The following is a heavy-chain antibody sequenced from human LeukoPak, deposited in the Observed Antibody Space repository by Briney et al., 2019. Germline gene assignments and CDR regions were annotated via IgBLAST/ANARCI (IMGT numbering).Heavy chain of an antibody. V-gene: IGHV3-30*18. CDR2: ISYDGSNK. Sequence: PGGSLRLSCAASGFTFSSYGMHWVRQAPGKGLEWVAVISYDGSNKYYADSVKGRFTISRDNSKNTLYLQMNSLRAEDTAVYYCAKAGCCSGPSFDYWGQGTLVTVSS. J-gene: IGHJ4*02. D-gene: IGHD6-19*01. CDR3: AKAGCCSGPSFDY. CDR1: GFTFSSYG.